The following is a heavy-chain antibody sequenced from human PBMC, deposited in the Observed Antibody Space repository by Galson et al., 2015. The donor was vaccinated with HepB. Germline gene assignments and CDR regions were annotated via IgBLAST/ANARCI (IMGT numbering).Heavy chain of an antibody. CDR2: IYPGDSDT. D-gene: IGHD3-3*01. J-gene: IGHJ4*02. CDR1: GYSFTSYW. Sequence: QSGAEVKKPGESLKISCKGSGYSFTSYWIGGVRQMPGKGLEWMGIIYPGDSDTRYSPSFQGQVTISADKSISTAYLQWNSLKASDTAMYYCARQVDDFWNIYGRSKYFDYWSQGTLVTVSS. CDR3: ARQVDDFWNIYGRSKYFDY. V-gene: IGHV5-51*01.